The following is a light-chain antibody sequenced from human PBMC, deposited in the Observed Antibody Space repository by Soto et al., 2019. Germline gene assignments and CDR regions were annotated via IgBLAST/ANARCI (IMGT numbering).Light chain of an antibody. J-gene: IGKJ4*01. CDR1: QGVSSY. V-gene: IGKV1-9*01. Sequence: DIELTQSPSFLSSSVGDRVTITCRASQGVSSYLVWCQQKPGKPPKRLIYAASTLQSGVPSRFFGSGSGTEFILTISSLQPEDFATDYCQQLNSYPLTFGGGTKVEIK. CDR3: QQLNSYPLT. CDR2: AAS.